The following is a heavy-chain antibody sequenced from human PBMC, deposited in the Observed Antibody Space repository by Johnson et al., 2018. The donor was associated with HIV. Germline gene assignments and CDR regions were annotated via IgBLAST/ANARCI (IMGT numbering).Heavy chain of an antibody. D-gene: IGHD2-15*01. CDR2: IWDDGSNK. V-gene: IGHV3-30*19. CDR1: GFIFSDYA. CDR3: ARDSCDQLRYAFDI. Sequence: QMLLVESGGGVVQPGRSLRLSCAASGFIFSDYAMHWVRQAPGKGLEWVAVIWDDGSNKYYADSVKGRLTISRDNSKNKLYLQMNSLRAEETAIYYCARDSCDQLRYAFDIWGQGTMGTVSS. J-gene: IGHJ3*02.